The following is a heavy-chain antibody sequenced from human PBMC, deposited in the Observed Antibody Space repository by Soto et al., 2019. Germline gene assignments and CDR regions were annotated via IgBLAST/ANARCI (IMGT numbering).Heavy chain of an antibody. J-gene: IGHJ3*02. Sequence: SETLSLTCTVSGGSISSYYWSWIRQPPGKGLEWIGYIYYSGSTNYNPSLKSRVTISVDTSKNQFSLKLSSVTAADTAVYYCARGRLRSDDAFDIWGQGTMVTVSS. CDR3: ARGRLRSDDAFDI. CDR2: IYYSGST. CDR1: GGSISSYY. D-gene: IGHD5-12*01. V-gene: IGHV4-59*12.